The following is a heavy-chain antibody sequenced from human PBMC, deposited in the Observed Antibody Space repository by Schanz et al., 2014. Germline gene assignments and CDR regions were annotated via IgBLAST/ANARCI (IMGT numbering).Heavy chain of an antibody. V-gene: IGHV3-33*01. CDR1: GFTFSSYG. Sequence: QVQLVESGGDVVQPGRSLRLSCAASGFTFSSYGMHWVRQAPGKGLEWVAVIWYDGNNKYYADSVKGRFTISRDNSKNTLSLQMNSLRAEDTAVYYCAREEGYGYGPGAFDIWGQGTMVTVSS. D-gene: IGHD5-18*01. CDR3: AREEGYGYGPGAFDI. CDR2: IWYDGNNK. J-gene: IGHJ3*02.